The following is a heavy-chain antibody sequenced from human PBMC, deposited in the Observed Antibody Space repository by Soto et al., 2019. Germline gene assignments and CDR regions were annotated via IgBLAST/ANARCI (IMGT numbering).Heavy chain of an antibody. CDR1: GFTFSSHW. J-gene: IGHJ4*02. CDR2: IESDGIST. V-gene: IGHV3-74*01. Sequence: EVQLVESGGGLVQPGGSLRLSCVASGFTFSSHWMHWVRQAPGKGLVWVSRIESDGISTSYADSVKGRFTISRDDAKNTLYLQMTSLRAEDSGLYYCARDDGWNVDHWGQGTLVTVSS. D-gene: IGHD1-1*01. CDR3: ARDDGWNVDH.